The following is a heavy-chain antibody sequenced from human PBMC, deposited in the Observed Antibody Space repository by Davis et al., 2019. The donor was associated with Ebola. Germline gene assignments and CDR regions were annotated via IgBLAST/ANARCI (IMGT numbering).Heavy chain of an antibody. CDR2: ISGGSDNK. Sequence: GESLKISCEASGFTFSSHGMHWVRQAPGKGLEWVSRISGGSDNKDYADSVKGRFTISRDNSRNTLYLQMNSLRAEDTAMYYCAKEDWWRFDPWGQGTLVTVSS. CDR1: GFTFSSHG. V-gene: IGHV3-23*01. CDR3: AKEDWWRFDP. J-gene: IGHJ5*02. D-gene: IGHD2-8*02.